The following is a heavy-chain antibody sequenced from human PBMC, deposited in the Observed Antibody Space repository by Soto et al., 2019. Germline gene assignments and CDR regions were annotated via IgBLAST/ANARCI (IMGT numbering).Heavy chain of an antibody. V-gene: IGHV1-18*01. CDR3: AKDDTYSGTYDWFDP. J-gene: IGHJ5*02. CDR1: GYTFTSYG. CDR2: ISAYNGNT. Sequence: ASVKVSCKASGYTFTSYGISWVRQAPGQGLEWMGWISAYNGNTNYAQKLQGRVTMTTDTSTSTAYMELRSLRSDDTAVYYCAKDDTYSGTYDWFDPWGEGTLLNVS. D-gene: IGHD1-26*01.